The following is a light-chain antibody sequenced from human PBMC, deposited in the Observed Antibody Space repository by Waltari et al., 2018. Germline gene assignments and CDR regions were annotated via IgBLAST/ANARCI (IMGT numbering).Light chain of an antibody. J-gene: IGLJ2*01. Sequence: QSVLTQPPSASGPPGQRVTISCSWSSSNIGSNYVYCYQQLPGTAPKLLIYTNSERPSGVPDRFSGSKSGTSASLAISGLRSEDEGDYFCAAWDDRLTVVVFGGGTKLTVL. V-gene: IGLV1-47*01. CDR3: AAWDDRLTVVV. CDR2: TNS. CDR1: SSNIGSNY.